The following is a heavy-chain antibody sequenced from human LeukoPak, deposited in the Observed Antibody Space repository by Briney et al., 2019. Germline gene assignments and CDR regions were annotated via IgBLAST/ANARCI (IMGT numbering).Heavy chain of an antibody. Sequence: PGGSLRLSCAASGFTFSIYAMSWVRQAPGKGLEWVSVIYSGGSTYYADSVKGRFTISRDNSKNTLYLQMNSLRAEDTAVYYCARDLSSGWYWFDPWGQGTLVTVSS. CDR2: IYSGGST. V-gene: IGHV3-53*01. J-gene: IGHJ5*02. D-gene: IGHD6-19*01. CDR1: GFTFSIYA. CDR3: ARDLSSGWYWFDP.